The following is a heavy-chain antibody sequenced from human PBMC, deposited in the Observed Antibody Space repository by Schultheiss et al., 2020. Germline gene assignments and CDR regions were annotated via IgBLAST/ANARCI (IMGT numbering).Heavy chain of an antibody. V-gene: IGHV3-11*06. CDR2: ISSSSSYT. CDR3: ARDLSEQQLVPIDWFDP. J-gene: IGHJ5*02. D-gene: IGHD6-13*01. CDR1: GFTFSDYY. Sequence: GGSLRLSCAASGFTFSDYYMSWIRQAPGKGLEWVSYISSSSSYTNYADSVKGRFTISRDNAKNSLYLQMNSLRAEDTAVYYCARDLSEQQLVPIDWFDPWGQGTLVTVSS.